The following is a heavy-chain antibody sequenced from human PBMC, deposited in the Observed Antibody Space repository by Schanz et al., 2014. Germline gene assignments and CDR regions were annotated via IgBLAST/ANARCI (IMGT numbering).Heavy chain of an antibody. Sequence: QVQLMQSGAEVKKPGASVKLSCKASNYIFTKYYIHCVRQAPGQGLEWMGLISVYHGHTNYAEKVHGRVTMTTDTSTSTAYMELRSLISDDTAVYYCVRDAGWAFGDYHGMDVWGQGTSVTVSS. CDR2: ISVYHGHT. D-gene: IGHD3-10*01. CDR1: NYIFTKYY. V-gene: IGHV1-18*04. J-gene: IGHJ6*02. CDR3: VRDAGWAFGDYHGMDV.